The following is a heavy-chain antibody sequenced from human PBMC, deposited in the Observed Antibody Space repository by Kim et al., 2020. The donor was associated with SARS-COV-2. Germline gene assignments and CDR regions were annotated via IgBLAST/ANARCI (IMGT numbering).Heavy chain of an antibody. J-gene: IGHJ4*02. CDR2: GSEK. Sequence: GSEKYYVDSVKGRFTISRDNAKNSLYLQMNSLRAEDTAVYYCATRTNFDYWGQGTLVAVSS. V-gene: IGHV3-7*03. CDR3: ATRTNFDY. D-gene: IGHD2-2*01.